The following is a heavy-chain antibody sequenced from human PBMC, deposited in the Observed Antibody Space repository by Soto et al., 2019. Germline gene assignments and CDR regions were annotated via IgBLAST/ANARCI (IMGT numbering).Heavy chain of an antibody. V-gene: IGHV4-30-2*01. CDR1: GGSISSGGVS. J-gene: IGHJ2*01. Sequence: QLQLQESDSGLVKPSQTLSLSCAVSGGSISSGGVSWSWIRQPPGKGLEWIGDIFQSGSTNYNPSLKSRVIISVDRSNNHFSLKLKSVTAADTAVYYCARGISATGPYWFFDFWGRGTLVSVSS. CDR3: ARGISATGPYWFFDF. CDR2: IFQSGST. D-gene: IGHD6-13*01.